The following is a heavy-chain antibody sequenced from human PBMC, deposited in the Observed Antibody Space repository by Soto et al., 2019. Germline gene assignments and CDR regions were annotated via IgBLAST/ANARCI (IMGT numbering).Heavy chain of an antibody. Sequence: QLQLQESGSGLVKPPQTLSLTCAVSGGSISSGGYSWSWIRQPPGKGLEWIGYIYHSGSTYYNPSLQSRVTISVDRSKNQFSLKLSSVTAADTAVYYCAGGIAARPLGYWGQGTLVTVSS. CDR1: GGSISSGGYS. J-gene: IGHJ4*02. CDR2: IYHSGST. D-gene: IGHD6-6*01. V-gene: IGHV4-30-2*01. CDR3: AGGIAARPLGY.